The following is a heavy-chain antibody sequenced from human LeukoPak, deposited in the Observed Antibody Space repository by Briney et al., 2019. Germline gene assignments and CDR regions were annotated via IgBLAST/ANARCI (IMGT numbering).Heavy chain of an antibody. J-gene: IGHJ4*02. Sequence: ASVKVSCKASGGTFISYAISWVRQAPGQGLEWMGGIIPIFGTANYAQKFQGRVTITADESTSTAYMELSSLRSEDTAVYYCARDLHSSGGFDYWGQGTLVTVSS. D-gene: IGHD6-19*01. CDR2: IIPIFGTA. CDR1: GGTFISYA. V-gene: IGHV1-69*01. CDR3: ARDLHSSGGFDY.